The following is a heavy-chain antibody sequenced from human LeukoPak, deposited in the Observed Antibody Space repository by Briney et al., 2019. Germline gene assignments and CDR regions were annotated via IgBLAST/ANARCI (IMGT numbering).Heavy chain of an antibody. D-gene: IGHD6-13*01. J-gene: IGHJ4*02. V-gene: IGHV4-61*01. CDR3: ASSGLSSPPGY. CDR2: IYYSGST. Sequence: SDTLSLTCTVSGGSVSSGSYYWSWIRQPPGKGLEWIGYIYYSGSTNYNPSLKSRVTISVDTSKNQFSLKLSSATAADTAVYYCASSGLSSPPGYWGQGTLVTVSS. CDR1: GGSVSSGSYY.